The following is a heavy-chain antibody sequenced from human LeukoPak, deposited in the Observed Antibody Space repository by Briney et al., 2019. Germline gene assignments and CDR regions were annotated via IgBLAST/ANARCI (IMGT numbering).Heavy chain of an antibody. CDR1: GFTFSSHS. J-gene: IGHJ4*02. CDR3: ARGPYTDY. D-gene: IGHD2-2*02. V-gene: IGHV3-21*01. CDR2: ISGSSSNI. Sequence: GGSLRLSCAASGFTFSSHSMNWVRQAPGKGLEWAASISGSSSNIYYADTVKGRFTISRDNAKNSLYLQMNSLRAEDTAVYYCARGPYTDYWGQGTLVTVSS.